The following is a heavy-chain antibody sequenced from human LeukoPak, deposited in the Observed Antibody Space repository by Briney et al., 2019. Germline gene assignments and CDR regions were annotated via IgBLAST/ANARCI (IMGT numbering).Heavy chain of an antibody. V-gene: IGHV1-58*02. D-gene: IGHD4-11*01. Sequence: ASVKVSCKASGFTFTSSAMQWVRQARGQRLEWIGWIVVGSGNTNYAQKFQERVTITRDMSTSTAYMELSSLRSEDTAVYYCARGPSITVTNRNYFDYWGQGTLVSVSS. CDR2: IVVGSGNT. CDR1: GFTFTSSA. J-gene: IGHJ4*02. CDR3: ARGPSITVTNRNYFDY.